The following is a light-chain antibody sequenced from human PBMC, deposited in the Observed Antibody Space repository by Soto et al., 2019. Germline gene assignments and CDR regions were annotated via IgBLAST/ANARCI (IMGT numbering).Light chain of an antibody. CDR3: QQYASAPLT. Sequence: EIVLTQSPGTLSLSPGERATLSCRASQTVDKNYLAWYQQQPGQAPRLLIYDASTRATGIPDRFTGSGSATDFTLTINRLEPEDFAVYYCQQYASAPLTFGGGTKVEIK. V-gene: IGKV3-20*01. J-gene: IGKJ4*01. CDR2: DAS. CDR1: QTVDKNY.